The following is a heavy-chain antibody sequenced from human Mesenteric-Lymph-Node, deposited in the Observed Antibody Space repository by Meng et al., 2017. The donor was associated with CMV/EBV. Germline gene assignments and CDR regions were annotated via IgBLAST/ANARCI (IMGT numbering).Heavy chain of an antibody. CDR3: ARNSSSIPAFDS. CDR2: IYYTGSP. Sequence: ESLKISCTVSGGSMRDSASYWGWIRQPPGKGLEWIGTIYYTGSPYYNPSLKSRLTISRDTSKNQFSLELHSVTAADTAMYFCARNSSSIPAFDSWGPGTLVTVSS. V-gene: IGHV4-39*07. D-gene: IGHD2-2*01. J-gene: IGHJ4*02. CDR1: GGSMRDSASY.